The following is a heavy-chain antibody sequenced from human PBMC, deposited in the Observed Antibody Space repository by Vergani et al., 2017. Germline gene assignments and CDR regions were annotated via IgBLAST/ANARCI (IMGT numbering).Heavy chain of an antibody. CDR2: INPSGGHT. CDR3: ARGDYGILTGYRY. J-gene: IGHJ4*02. Sequence: QVQVVQSGAEVKKSGASVKVSCKTSGYTFSNYYMHWVRQAPGQGLELMGIINPSGGHTNYAQKFQGRVTMTRDTSTSPVYMELSSLRSEDTAIYYCARGDYGILTGYRYWGQGTLVTVSA. V-gene: IGHV1-46*03. CDR1: GYTFSNYY. D-gene: IGHD3-9*01.